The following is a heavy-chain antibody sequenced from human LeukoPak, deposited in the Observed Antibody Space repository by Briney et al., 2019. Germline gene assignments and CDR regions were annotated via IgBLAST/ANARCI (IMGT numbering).Heavy chain of an antibody. V-gene: IGHV3-23*01. J-gene: IGHJ4*02. Sequence: GGTLRLSCAASGFTFSSYGMSWVRQAPGKGLEWVSAISGSGGSTYYADSVKGRFTISRDNSKNTLYLQMNSLRAEDTAVYYCAKRGSGWYGYFDYWGQGTLVTVSS. CDR1: GFTFSSYG. CDR3: AKRGSGWYGYFDY. CDR2: ISGSGGST. D-gene: IGHD6-19*01.